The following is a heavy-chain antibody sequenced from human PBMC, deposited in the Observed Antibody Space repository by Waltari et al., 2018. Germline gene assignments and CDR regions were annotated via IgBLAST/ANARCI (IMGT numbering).Heavy chain of an antibody. CDR2: ISSSSSYI. D-gene: IGHD3-3*01. J-gene: IGHJ6*02. CDR3: ARDSVYYDFWSGYYANYYYYGMDV. Sequence: EVQLVESGGGLVKPGGSLRLSCAASGFTFSSYSMNWVRQAPGKGLEWVSSISSSSSYIDYADSVKGRFTISRDNAKNSLYLQMNSLRAEDTAVYYCARDSVYYDFWSGYYANYYYYGMDVWGQGTTVTVSS. CDR1: GFTFSSYS. V-gene: IGHV3-21*01.